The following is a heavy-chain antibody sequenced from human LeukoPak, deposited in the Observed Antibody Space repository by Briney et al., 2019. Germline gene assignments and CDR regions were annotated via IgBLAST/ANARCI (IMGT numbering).Heavy chain of an antibody. CDR1: GYTFTSYG. CDR3: ARALPSPTIFGDLRFDY. J-gene: IGHJ4*02. Sequence: ASVKVSCKASGYTFTSYGISWVRQAPGQGLEWMGWISAYNGNTNYAQKLQGRVTMTTDTSTSTAYMELRSLRSDDTAVYYCARALPSPTIFGDLRFDYWGQGILVTVSS. CDR2: ISAYNGNT. V-gene: IGHV1-18*01. D-gene: IGHD3-3*01.